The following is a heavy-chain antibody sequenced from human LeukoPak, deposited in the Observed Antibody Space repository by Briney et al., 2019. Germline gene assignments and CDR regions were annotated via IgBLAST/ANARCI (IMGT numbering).Heavy chain of an antibody. V-gene: IGHV1-18*01. Sequence: ASVKVSCKASGYTFTSYGISWVRQAPGQGLEWMGWISAYNGNTNYAQKLQGRVTMTTDTSTSTAYMELRSLRSDDTAVYYCARVLYYYDSSGYFFWGQGTLVTVSS. J-gene: IGHJ4*02. CDR2: ISAYNGNT. CDR1: GYTFTSYG. CDR3: ARVLYYYDSSGYFF. D-gene: IGHD3-22*01.